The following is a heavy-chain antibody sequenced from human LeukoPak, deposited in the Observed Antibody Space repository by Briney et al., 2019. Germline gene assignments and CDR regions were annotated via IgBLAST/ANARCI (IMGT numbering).Heavy chain of an antibody. CDR2: ISVYNGDT. CDR3: ARHGIAAVDY. CDR1: GYTFSSYG. D-gene: IGHD6-13*01. J-gene: IGHJ4*02. Sequence: GASVKVSCKASGYTFSSYGISWVRQAPGQGLEWMGWISVYNGDTNYAQKFQGRVTMTTDTSTSTAYMELRSLRSDDTAVYYCARHGIAAVDYWGQGTLVTVSS. V-gene: IGHV1-18*01.